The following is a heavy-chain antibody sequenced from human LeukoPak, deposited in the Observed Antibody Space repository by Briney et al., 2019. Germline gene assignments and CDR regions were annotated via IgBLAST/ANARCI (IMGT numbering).Heavy chain of an antibody. V-gene: IGHV3-21*01. CDR1: GFTFSSYS. CDR3: AREAGKKYSSSWYRFGYYYNGMDV. D-gene: IGHD6-13*01. Sequence: GGSLRLSCAASGFTFSSYSMNWVRQAPGKGLEWVSSISSSSSYIYYADSVKGRFTISRDNAKNSLYLQMNSLRAEDTAVYYCAREAGKKYSSSWYRFGYYYNGMDVWGQGTTVTVSS. J-gene: IGHJ6*02. CDR2: ISSSSSYI.